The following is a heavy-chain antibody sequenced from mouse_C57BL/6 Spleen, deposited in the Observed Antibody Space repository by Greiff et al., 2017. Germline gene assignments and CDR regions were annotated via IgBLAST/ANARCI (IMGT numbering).Heavy chain of an antibody. D-gene: IGHD1-1*01. J-gene: IGHJ2*01. CDR2: IDPEDGDT. CDR1: GFNIKDYY. Sequence: VQLQQSGAELVRPGASVKLSCTASGFNIKDYYMHWVKQRPEQGLEWIGRIDPEDGDTEYAPKFQGKATMTADPSSNAAYLQLSSLTSEDTAVYYCTAWGIYYYGSRGDYWGQGTTLTVSS. V-gene: IGHV14-1*01. CDR3: TAWGIYYYGSRGDY.